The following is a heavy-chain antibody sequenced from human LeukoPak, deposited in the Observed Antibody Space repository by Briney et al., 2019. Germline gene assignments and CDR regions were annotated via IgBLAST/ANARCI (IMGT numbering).Heavy chain of an antibody. CDR1: GFTFSSYA. V-gene: IGHV3-23*01. J-gene: IGHJ4*02. CDR3: ARAPRRFLEWLSPTYYYGSGRIDY. CDR2: ISGSGGST. Sequence: GGSLRLSCAASGFTFSSYAMSWVRQAPGKGLEWVSAISGSGGSTYYADSVKGRFTISRDNSKNTLYLQMNSLRAEDTAVYYCARAPRRFLEWLSPTYYYGSGRIDYWSQGTLVTVSS. D-gene: IGHD3-3*01.